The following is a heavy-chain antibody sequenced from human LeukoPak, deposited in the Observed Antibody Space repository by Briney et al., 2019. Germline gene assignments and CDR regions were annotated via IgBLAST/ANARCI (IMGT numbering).Heavy chain of an antibody. Sequence: VASVKNSCRASGYTFTGYYMRWARQAAGLGLEWMRCINPNSGGTNYAQKFQGRVTMTRDTSISTAYMELSRLRSDDTAVYYCARAPANYDYVWGSYREYYFDYWGQGTLVTVSS. CDR1: GYTFTGYY. D-gene: IGHD3-16*02. CDR2: INPNSGGT. J-gene: IGHJ4*02. CDR3: ARAPANYDYVWGSYREYYFDY. V-gene: IGHV1-2*02.